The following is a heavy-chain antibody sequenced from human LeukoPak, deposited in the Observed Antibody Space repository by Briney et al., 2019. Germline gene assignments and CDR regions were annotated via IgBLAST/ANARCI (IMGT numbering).Heavy chain of an antibody. D-gene: IGHD1-1*01. V-gene: IGHV3-30*01. CDR3: ASAATATVDY. CDR2: ISYDGNNK. Sequence: PGGSLRLSCAASGFPFRSYPMHWVRQAPGKGLEWVALISYDGNNKYYADSVKGRFTISRDNSKNTLYLQMNSLRPDDTAMYSCASAATATVDYWGQGTLVTVSS. J-gene: IGHJ4*02. CDR1: GFPFRSYP.